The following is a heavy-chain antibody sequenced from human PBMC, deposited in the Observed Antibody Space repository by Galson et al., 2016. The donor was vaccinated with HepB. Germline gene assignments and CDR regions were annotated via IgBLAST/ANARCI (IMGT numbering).Heavy chain of an antibody. V-gene: IGHV4-4*02. D-gene: IGHD3-16*02. CDR2: IYHSGST. CDR1: GASISGSNW. Sequence: SETLSLTCTVSGASISGSNWWSWVRQSPTKGLEWIGEIYHSGSTTYNPSLKSRVAISVDKSNNHFSLNLSSVTAADTAVYHCAKDARGSYPHYYGLDVWGPGTTIIVSS. CDR3: AKDARGSYPHYYGLDV. J-gene: IGHJ6*02.